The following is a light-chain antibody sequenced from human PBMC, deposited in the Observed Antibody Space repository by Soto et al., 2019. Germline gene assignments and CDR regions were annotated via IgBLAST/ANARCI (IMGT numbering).Light chain of an antibody. CDR2: EVN. J-gene: IGLJ2*01. Sequence: QSALTQPASVSGSPGQTITISCTGSSSDVGGYNYVSWYQQHPGKAPKLMIYEVNNRPSGVSSRFSGSKSGNTASLTISGLQTEDEATYYCGSSTDTDTLVIFGGGTKVTVL. CDR3: GSSTDTDTLVI. CDR1: SSDVGGYNY. V-gene: IGLV2-14*01.